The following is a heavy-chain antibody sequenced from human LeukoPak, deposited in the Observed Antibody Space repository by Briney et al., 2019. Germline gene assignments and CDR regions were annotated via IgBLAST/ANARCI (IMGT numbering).Heavy chain of an antibody. D-gene: IGHD1-26*01. Sequence: SETLSPTCAVYGGSFSGYYWSWIRQPPGKGLEWIGEINHSGSTNYNPSLKSRVTISVDTSKNQFSLKLSSVTAADTAVYYCARGRGSLGRYYYYVDVWGKGTTVTVSS. CDR1: GGSFSGYY. J-gene: IGHJ6*03. V-gene: IGHV4-34*01. CDR2: INHSGST. CDR3: ARGRGSLGRYYYYVDV.